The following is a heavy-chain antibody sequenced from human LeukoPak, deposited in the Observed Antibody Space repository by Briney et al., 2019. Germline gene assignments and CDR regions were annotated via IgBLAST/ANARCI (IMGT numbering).Heavy chain of an antibody. V-gene: IGHV7-4-1*02. J-gene: IGHJ3*02. CDR1: GYTFTSYA. CDR3: ARGSRQDTLDAFDI. Sequence: ASVKVSCKASGYTFTSYAMNWVRQAPGQGLEWMGWINTNTGNPTYAQGFTGRFVFSLDTSVSTAYLQISSLKAEDTAVYYCARGSRQDTLDAFDIWGQGIMVTVSS. D-gene: IGHD6-13*01. CDR2: INTNTGNP.